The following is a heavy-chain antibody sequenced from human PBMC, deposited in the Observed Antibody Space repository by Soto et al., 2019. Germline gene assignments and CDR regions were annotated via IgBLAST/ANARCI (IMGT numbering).Heavy chain of an antibody. CDR3: ARGPTGWYGFDY. V-gene: IGHV3-74*01. J-gene: IGHJ4*02. D-gene: IGHD6-19*01. Sequence: EVQLVESGGVLVQPGGSLRLSCAASGFSFSTNWMHWVRQVPGKGLVWVSRLSRDGSSANYADSVKGRFTISSDNAKNTLYLQMNSLTAEDTAIYYCARGPTGWYGFDYWGQGTLVTVSS. CDR1: GFSFSTNW. CDR2: LSRDGSSA.